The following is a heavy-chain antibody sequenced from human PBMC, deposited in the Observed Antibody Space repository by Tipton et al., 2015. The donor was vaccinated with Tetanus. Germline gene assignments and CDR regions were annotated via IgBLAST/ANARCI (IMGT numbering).Heavy chain of an antibody. CDR2: IYYSGST. D-gene: IGHD6-19*01. CDR3: AREQWLYPYYYYGMDV. V-gene: IGHV4-59*01. J-gene: IGHJ6*02. CDR1: GGSISSYY. Sequence: TLSLTCTVSGGSISSYYWSWIRQPPGKGLEWIGYIYYSGSTNYNPSLKSRVTISVDTSKNQFSLKLSPVTAADTAVYYCAREQWLYPYYYYGMDVWGQGTTVTVSS.